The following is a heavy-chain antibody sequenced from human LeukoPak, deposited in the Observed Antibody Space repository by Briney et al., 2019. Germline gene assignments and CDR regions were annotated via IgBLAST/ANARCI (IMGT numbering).Heavy chain of an antibody. CDR1: GGSISSYY. Sequence: PSETLSLTCTVSGGSISSYYWSWIRQPPGKGLEWIGYIYTSGSTNYNPSLKSRVTISVDTSKNQFSLKLSSVTAADTAVYYCARLNHYLDSSGYYSGFDYWGQGTLVTVSS. CDR3: ARLNHYLDSSGYYSGFDY. V-gene: IGHV4-4*09. J-gene: IGHJ4*02. CDR2: IYTSGST. D-gene: IGHD3-22*01.